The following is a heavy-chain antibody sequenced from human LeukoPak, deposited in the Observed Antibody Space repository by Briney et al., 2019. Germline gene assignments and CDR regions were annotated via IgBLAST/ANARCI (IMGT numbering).Heavy chain of an antibody. CDR3: ARDRPVCFDY. Sequence: GGSLRLSCVASGFSFSSYAMHWVRQAPGKGLEWVAVISYDGSNKYYADSVKGRFTISRDNSKNTLYLQMNSLRAEDTAVYYCARDRPVCFDYWGQGTLVTVSS. CDR2: ISYDGSNK. J-gene: IGHJ4*02. D-gene: IGHD5/OR15-5a*01. V-gene: IGHV3-30-3*01. CDR1: GFSFSSYA.